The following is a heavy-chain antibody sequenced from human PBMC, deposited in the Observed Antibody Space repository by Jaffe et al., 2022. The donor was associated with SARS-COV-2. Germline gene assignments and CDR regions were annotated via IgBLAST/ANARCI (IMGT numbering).Heavy chain of an antibody. V-gene: IGHV3-33*01. CDR1: GFTFSSYG. J-gene: IGHJ6*02. D-gene: IGHD3-10*02. CDR3: ARDSRRYYDVVGGMDV. Sequence: QVQLVESGGGVVQPGRSLRLSCAASGFTFSSYGMHWVRQAPGKGLEWVAVIWYDGSNKYYADSVKGRFTISRDNSKNTLYLQMNSLRAEDTAVYYCARDSRRYYDVVGGMDVWGQGTTVTVSS. CDR2: IWYDGSNK.